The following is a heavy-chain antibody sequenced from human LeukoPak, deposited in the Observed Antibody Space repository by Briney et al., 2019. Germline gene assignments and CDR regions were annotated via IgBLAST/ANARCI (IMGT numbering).Heavy chain of an antibody. D-gene: IGHD2-21*02. CDR1: GYSFTSYW. CDR3: ARRQYCSGGDCYSGAFDI. V-gene: IGHV5-51*01. J-gene: IGHJ3*02. CDR2: IYPGDSDT. Sequence: KNGESLKISCKGSGYSFTSYWIGWVRQMPGKGLEWMGIIYPGDSDTRYSPPFQGQVSISADKSINTAYLQWSSLKASDTAIYFCARRQYCSGGDCYSGAFDIWGQGTMVTVSS.